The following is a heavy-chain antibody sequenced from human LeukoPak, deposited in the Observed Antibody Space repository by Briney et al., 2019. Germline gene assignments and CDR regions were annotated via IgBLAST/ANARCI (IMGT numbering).Heavy chain of an antibody. CDR1: GGSINTYY. Sequence: PSETLSLTCTVSGGSINTYYWSWIRQPPGKGLEWIGFIYYSGSTDYNPSLKSRVTISVDTSKNQFSLKLNSVTAADTAVYYCARSYSSSWYGGFQHWGQGTLVTVSS. D-gene: IGHD6-13*01. J-gene: IGHJ1*01. V-gene: IGHV4-59*01. CDR3: ARSYSSSWYGGFQH. CDR2: IYYSGST.